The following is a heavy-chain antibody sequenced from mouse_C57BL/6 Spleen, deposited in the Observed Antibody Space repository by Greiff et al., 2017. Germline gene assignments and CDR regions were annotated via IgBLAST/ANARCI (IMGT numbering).Heavy chain of an antibody. CDR1: GYTFTSYW. Sequence: VQLQQPGAELVQPGASVKLSCTASGYTFTSYWMPWVKQRPGQGLEWIGMIHPNSGSTNYNEKFKGKATLTVDKSSSTDYMQLSRLTSEDSAVYYCARGGDGNDYWGQGTTLTVSS. CDR2: IHPNSGST. V-gene: IGHV1-64*01. D-gene: IGHD1-1*01. J-gene: IGHJ2*01. CDR3: ARGGDGNDY.